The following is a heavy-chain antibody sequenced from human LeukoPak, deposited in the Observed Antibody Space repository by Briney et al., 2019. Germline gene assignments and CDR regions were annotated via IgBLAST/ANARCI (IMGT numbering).Heavy chain of an antibody. J-gene: IGHJ4*02. CDR3: AKGVGSGSYSEPDY. Sequence: GRSLRLSCAASGFTFDDYAMHWVRQAPGKGLEWVSGISWNSGFIDYADSVKGRFTISRDNAKNSLYLQMNSLRAEDTALYYCAKGVGSGSYSEPDYWGQGTLVTVSS. CDR2: ISWNSGFI. V-gene: IGHV3-9*01. D-gene: IGHD3-10*01. CDR1: GFTFDDYA.